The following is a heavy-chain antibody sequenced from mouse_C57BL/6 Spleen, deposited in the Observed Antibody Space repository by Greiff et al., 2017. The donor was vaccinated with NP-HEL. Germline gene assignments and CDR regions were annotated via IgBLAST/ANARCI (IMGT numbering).Heavy chain of an antibody. V-gene: IGHV1-15*01. J-gene: IGHJ1*03. CDR3: TRWGYGNYVGYFDV. CDR1: GYTFTDYE. D-gene: IGHD2-10*02. Sequence: QVHVKQSGAELVRPGASVTLSCKASGYTFTDYEMHWVKQTPVHGLEWIGAIDPETGGTAYNQKFKGKAILTADKSSSTAYMELRSLTSEDSAVYYCTRWGYGNYVGYFDVWGTGTTVTVSS. CDR2: IDPETGGT.